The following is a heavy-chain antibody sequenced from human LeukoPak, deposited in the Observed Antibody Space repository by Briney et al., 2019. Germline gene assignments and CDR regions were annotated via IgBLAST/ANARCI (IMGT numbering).Heavy chain of an antibody. D-gene: IGHD3-22*01. Sequence: GGSLRLSCAASGFTFSSYSMNWVRQAPGKGLEWVSSISSSSSYIYYADSVKGRFTISRDNAKNSLYLQMYSLRAEDTAVYYCARDMIVETDVAFDIWGQGTMVTVSS. V-gene: IGHV3-21*01. CDR2: ISSSSSYI. CDR3: ARDMIVETDVAFDI. J-gene: IGHJ3*02. CDR1: GFTFSSYS.